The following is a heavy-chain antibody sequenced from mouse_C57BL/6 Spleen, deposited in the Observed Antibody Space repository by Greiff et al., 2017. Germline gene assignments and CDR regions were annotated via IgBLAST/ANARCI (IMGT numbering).Heavy chain of an antibody. CDR3: ARWAIGYDYDDY. D-gene: IGHD2-4*01. Sequence: VQVVESGAELARPGASVKLSCKASGYTFTSYGISWVKQRTGQGLEWIGEIYPRSGNTYYNEKFKGKATLTADKSSSTAYMELRSLTSEDSAVYFCARWAIGYDYDDYWGQGTTLTVSS. CDR1: GYTFTSYG. J-gene: IGHJ2*01. CDR2: IYPRSGNT. V-gene: IGHV1-81*01.